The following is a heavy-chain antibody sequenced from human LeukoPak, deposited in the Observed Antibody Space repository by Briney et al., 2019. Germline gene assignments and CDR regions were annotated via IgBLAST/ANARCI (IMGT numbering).Heavy chain of an antibody. V-gene: IGHV1-69*05. CDR2: IIPIFGTA. D-gene: IGHD3-22*01. CDR1: GGTFSSYA. Sequence: SVKVSCKASGGTFSSYAISWVRQAPGQGLEWMGGIIPIFGTANYAQKFQGRVTITTDESTSTAYMELSSLRSEGTAVYYCARANLYDSSGYYYNNWFDPWGQGTLVTVSS. CDR3: ARANLYDSSGYYYNNWFDP. J-gene: IGHJ5*02.